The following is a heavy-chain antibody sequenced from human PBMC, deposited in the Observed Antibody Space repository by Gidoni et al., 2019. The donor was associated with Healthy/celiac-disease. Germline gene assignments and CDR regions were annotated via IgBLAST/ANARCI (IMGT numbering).Heavy chain of an antibody. J-gene: IGHJ5*02. D-gene: IGHD1-1*01. V-gene: IGHV3-23*01. Sequence: EVQLLESGGGLVQPGGSMRLSCAASGFNFSSYAMSWVRQAPGKGLEWVSAISGSCGNTYYTDSVKGRFTISRDNSKNTLYLQMNSLRAQDTAVYYCARRAWRTGTTLNWFDPWGQGTLVTVSS. CDR2: ISGSCGNT. CDR1: GFNFSSYA. CDR3: ARRAWRTGTTLNWFDP.